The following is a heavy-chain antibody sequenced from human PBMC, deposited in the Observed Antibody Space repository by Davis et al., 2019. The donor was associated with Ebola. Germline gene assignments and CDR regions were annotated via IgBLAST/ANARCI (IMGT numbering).Heavy chain of an antibody. CDR1: GYTFTSYG. J-gene: IGHJ5*02. V-gene: IGHV1-18*01. Sequence: ASVKVSCKASGYTFTSYGISWVRQAPGQGLEWMGWISAYNGNTNYAQKFQGRVTITRDTSASTAYMELSSLRSEDTAVYYCARDSGSYFSWFDPWGQGTLVTVSS. D-gene: IGHD1-26*01. CDR2: ISAYNGNT. CDR3: ARDSGSYFSWFDP.